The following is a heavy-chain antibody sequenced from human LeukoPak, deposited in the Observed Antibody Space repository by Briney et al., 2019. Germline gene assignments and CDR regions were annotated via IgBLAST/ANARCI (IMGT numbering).Heavy chain of an antibody. CDR3: ATENHYYYCMDV. CDR2: INPNSGGT. Sequence: ASVKVSCKASGYTFTGYYMHWVRQAPGQGLEWMGWINPNSGGTNYAQKFQGRVTMTRDTSISTAYMELSRLRSDDTAVYYCATENHYYYCMDVWGKGTTVTVSS. V-gene: IGHV1-2*02. J-gene: IGHJ6*03. CDR1: GYTFTGYY.